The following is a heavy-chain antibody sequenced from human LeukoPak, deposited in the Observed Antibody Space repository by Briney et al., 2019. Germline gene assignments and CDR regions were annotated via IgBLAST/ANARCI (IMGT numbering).Heavy chain of an antibody. CDR2: IYYSGST. V-gene: IGHV4-59*01. Sequence: SETLSLTCTVSGGSISGYYWSWIRLPPGKGREWIGYIYYSGSTNYNPSLKSRVTISVDTSKNQFSLKLTSVTSADTALYYCARGRGYADYWGQGALVTVSS. CDR1: GGSISGYY. J-gene: IGHJ4*02. CDR3: ARGRGYADY. D-gene: IGHD6-25*01.